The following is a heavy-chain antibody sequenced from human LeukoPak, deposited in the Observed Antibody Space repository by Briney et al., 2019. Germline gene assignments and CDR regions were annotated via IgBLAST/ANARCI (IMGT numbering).Heavy chain of an antibody. J-gene: IGHJ3*02. CDR1: GGTFSSYA. CDR2: IIPIFGTA. V-gene: IGHV1-69*01. D-gene: IGHD3-10*01. Sequence: GASVKVSCKASGGTFSSYAISWVRQAPGQGLEWMGGIIPIFGTANYAQKFQGRGTITADESTSTAYMELSSLRSEDTAVYYCARGTYYPALDAFDIWGQGTMVTVSS. CDR3: ARGTYYPALDAFDI.